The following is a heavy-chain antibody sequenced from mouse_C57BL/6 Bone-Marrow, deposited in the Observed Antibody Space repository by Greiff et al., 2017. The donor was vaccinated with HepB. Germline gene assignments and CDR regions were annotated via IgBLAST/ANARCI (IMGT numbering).Heavy chain of an antibody. Sequence: EVKLVESGGGLVQPGGSLKLSCAASGFTFSDYYMYWVRQTPEKRLEWVAYISNGGGSTYYPDTVKGRFTISRDNAKNTLYLQMSRLKSEDTAMYYCARHVYDGYYDYAMDYWGQGTSVTVSS. CDR2: ISNGGGST. V-gene: IGHV5-12*01. J-gene: IGHJ4*01. D-gene: IGHD2-3*01. CDR1: GFTFSDYY. CDR3: ARHVYDGYYDYAMDY.